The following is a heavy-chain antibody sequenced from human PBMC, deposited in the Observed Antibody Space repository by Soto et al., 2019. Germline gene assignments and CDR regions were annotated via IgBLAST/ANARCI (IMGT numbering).Heavy chain of an antibody. CDR3: ASLYCGGDCSDWYFDL. V-gene: IGHV1-18*01. J-gene: IGHJ2*01. Sequence: QVQLVQSGAEVKKPGASVKVSCKASGYTFTSYGISWVRQAPGQGLEWMGWISAYNGNTNYAQKLQGRVTMTTDTSASTAYMELRSLRSDDTAVYYCASLYCGGDCSDWYFDLWGRGTLVTVSS. CDR2: ISAYNGNT. D-gene: IGHD2-21*02. CDR1: GYTFTSYG.